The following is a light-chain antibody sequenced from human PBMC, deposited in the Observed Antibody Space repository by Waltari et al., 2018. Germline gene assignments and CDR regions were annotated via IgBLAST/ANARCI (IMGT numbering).Light chain of an antibody. CDR2: AAS. Sequence: IQLTQYPSSLSASVGDRVTITCRASQGITSYLAWYQQKPGKAPNLLIYAASSLQSGVPSRCSGSGSGTYFTLTISSLQPEDFATYYCQQLNSIPPTFGGGTNVEIK. CDR1: QGITSY. V-gene: IGKV1-9*01. CDR3: QQLNSIPPT. J-gene: IGKJ4*01.